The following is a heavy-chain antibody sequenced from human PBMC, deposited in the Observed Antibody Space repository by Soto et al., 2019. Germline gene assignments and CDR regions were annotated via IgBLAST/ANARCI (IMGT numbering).Heavy chain of an antibody. Sequence: GGSLRLSCAASGFTVSSYAMHWVRQAPGKGLEWVAVISYDGSNKYYADSVKGRFTISRDNSKNTLYLQMNSLRAEDTAVYYCAREREMEFDPWGQGTLVTVSS. V-gene: IGHV3-30-3*01. CDR1: GFTVSSYA. CDR2: ISYDGSNK. D-gene: IGHD1-26*01. CDR3: AREREMEFDP. J-gene: IGHJ5*02.